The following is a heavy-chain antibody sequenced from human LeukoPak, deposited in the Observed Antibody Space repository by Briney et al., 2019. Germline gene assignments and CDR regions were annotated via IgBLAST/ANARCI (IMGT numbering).Heavy chain of an antibody. Sequence: RGCPRLSCAASGFTVSSNYMSWVRQAPGKGLEWVSVIYSGPTTYYADSVKGRFTISRDNSKNTLYLQMNSLRAEDTAVYYCARDGNQRSLAYWGQGTLVTVSS. D-gene: IGHD1-14*01. CDR1: GFTVSSNY. CDR3: ARDGNQRSLAY. CDR2: IYSGPTT. J-gene: IGHJ4*02. V-gene: IGHV3-66*01.